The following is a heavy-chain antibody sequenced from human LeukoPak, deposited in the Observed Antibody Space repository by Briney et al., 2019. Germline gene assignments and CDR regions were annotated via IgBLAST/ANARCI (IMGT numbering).Heavy chain of an antibody. CDR1: GGSISSYY. Sequence: SETLSLTCTVSGGSISSYYWSWIRQPPGKGLEWIGYIYYSGSTNYNPSLKSRGTISVDTSNNQFSLKLTSVTAADTAVYYCARSGRGNSAGFDCWGQGTLVTVSS. CDR3: ARSGRGNSAGFDC. CDR2: IYYSGST. V-gene: IGHV4-59*01. D-gene: IGHD3-10*01. J-gene: IGHJ4*02.